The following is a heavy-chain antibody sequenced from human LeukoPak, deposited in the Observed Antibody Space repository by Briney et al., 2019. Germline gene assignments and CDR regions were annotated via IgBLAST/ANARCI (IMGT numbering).Heavy chain of an antibody. V-gene: IGHV1-2*02. CDR3: ARDGAVAGSDAFDI. CDR1: GYTFTGYY. Sequence: ASAKVSCKASGYTFTGYYMHWVRQAPGQGLEWMGWINPNNGGTNYAQKFQGRVTMTRDTSISTAYMELSRLRSDDTAVYYCARDGAVAGSDAFDIWGQGTMVTVSS. J-gene: IGHJ3*02. D-gene: IGHD6-19*01. CDR2: INPNNGGT.